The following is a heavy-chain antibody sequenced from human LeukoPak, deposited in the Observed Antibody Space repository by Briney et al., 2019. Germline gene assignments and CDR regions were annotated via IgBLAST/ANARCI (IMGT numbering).Heavy chain of an antibody. Sequence: ASVKVSCKASGYTFTDYYMHWVRQAPGQGLEWMGWINPNSGGTNYAQSFQGRVTMTRDTSISAAYMELSRLRSDDTAVYYCTRVYSGSLFDYWGQGALGTVSS. CDR2: INPNSGGT. D-gene: IGHD1-26*01. CDR1: GYTFTDYY. V-gene: IGHV1-2*02. J-gene: IGHJ4*02. CDR3: TRVYSGSLFDY.